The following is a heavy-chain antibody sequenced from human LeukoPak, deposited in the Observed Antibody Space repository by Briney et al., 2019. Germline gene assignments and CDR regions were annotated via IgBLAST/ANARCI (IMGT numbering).Heavy chain of an antibody. V-gene: IGHV4-34*01. CDR1: GGSFSGYY. CDR3: ARGGHCSSTSCYAGGFDNWFDP. Sequence: SETLSLTCXVYGGSFSGYYWSWIRQPPGKGLEWIGEINHSGSTNYNPSLKSRVTISVDTSKNQFSLKLSSVTATDTAVYYCARGGHCSSTSCYAGGFDNWFDPWGQGTLVTVSS. D-gene: IGHD2-2*01. CDR2: INHSGST. J-gene: IGHJ5*02.